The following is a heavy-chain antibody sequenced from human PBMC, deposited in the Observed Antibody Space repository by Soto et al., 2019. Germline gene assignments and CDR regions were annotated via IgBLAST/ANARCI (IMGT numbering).Heavy chain of an antibody. CDR2: INNDGSYI. J-gene: IGHJ3*02. Sequence: GGSLRLSCAASGFTFSSYWMHWVRQSPGKGLVWVSRINNDGSYISYADSVEGRFTISRDNAKHTLYLQMNSLRAEDTAVYYCAREGIEMATIKAFDIWGQGTMVTVSS. V-gene: IGHV3-74*01. CDR1: GFTFSSYW. D-gene: IGHD5-12*01. CDR3: AREGIEMATIKAFDI.